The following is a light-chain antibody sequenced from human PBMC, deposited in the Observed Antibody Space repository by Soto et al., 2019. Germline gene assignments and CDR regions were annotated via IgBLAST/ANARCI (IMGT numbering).Light chain of an antibody. Sequence: QSALTQPRSVSGSPGQSVTISCTGTSSDVGGYNYVSWYQQHPGKAPKLMIYDVSKWPSGVPDRFSGSKSGNTASLTISGLQAEDEADYYCCSYAGSYTGVFGTGTKVTV. J-gene: IGLJ1*01. CDR1: SSDVGGYNY. V-gene: IGLV2-11*01. CDR3: CSYAGSYTGV. CDR2: DVS.